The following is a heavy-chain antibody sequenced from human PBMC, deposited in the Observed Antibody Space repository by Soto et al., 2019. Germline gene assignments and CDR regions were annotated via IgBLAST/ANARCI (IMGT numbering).Heavy chain of an antibody. D-gene: IGHD6-19*01. J-gene: IGHJ4*02. V-gene: IGHV3-23*01. CDR2: ISGSGGST. Sequence: VGSLRLSCAASGFTFSSCAMSWVRQAPGKGLEWVSAISGSGGSTYYADSVKGRFTISRDNSKNTLYLQMNNLRAEDTAVYYCAKDKLPGNTWYRSGCYHAYFDYRGQVSVVIVSS. CDR3: AKDKLPGNTWYRSGCYHAYFDY. CDR1: GFTFSSCA.